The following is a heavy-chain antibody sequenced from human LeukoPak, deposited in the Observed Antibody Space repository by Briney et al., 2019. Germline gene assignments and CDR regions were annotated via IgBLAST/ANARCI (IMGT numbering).Heavy chain of an antibody. CDR1: GYTFTSYY. V-gene: IGHV1-46*01. Sequence: ASVKVSCKASGYTFTSYYMHWVRQAPGQGLEWMGIIDPSGGSTSYAKKFQGRVTITRDTSTSTVYMELSSRRSEDTAVYYCAGLYGSVDYWGQGTLVTVSS. D-gene: IGHD3-10*01. J-gene: IGHJ4*02. CDR3: AGLYGSVDY. CDR2: IDPSGGST.